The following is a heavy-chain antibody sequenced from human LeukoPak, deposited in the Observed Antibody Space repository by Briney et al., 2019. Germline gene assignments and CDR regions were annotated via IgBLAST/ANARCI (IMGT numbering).Heavy chain of an antibody. CDR3: ARFNIWQYYFDY. V-gene: IGHV4-39*01. J-gene: IGHJ4*02. CDR1: GGSISSSNYY. D-gene: IGHD2/OR15-2a*01. Sequence: SETLSLTCTIFGGSISSSNYYWGWIRQPPGKGLEWIGSIYYSGSTYYNPSLKSRVTISVDTSKYQFSLKLSSVTAADTAVYYCARFNIWQYYFDYWGQGTLVTVSS. CDR2: IYYSGST.